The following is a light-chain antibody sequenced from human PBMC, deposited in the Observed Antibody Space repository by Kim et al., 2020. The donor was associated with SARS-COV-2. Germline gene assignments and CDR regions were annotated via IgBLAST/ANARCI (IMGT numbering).Light chain of an antibody. J-gene: IGLJ2*01. CDR3: NSYTMSSTPL. CDR2: DVS. V-gene: IGLV2-14*02. Sequence: QSALTQPASVSGSPGQSITISCTGTSSDVGSYNLVSWYQQHPGKAPKLMIYDVSVRPSGVSNRFSGSKSGNTASLTISGLQAEDEADYYCNSYTMSSTPLFGGGTQLTVL. CDR1: SSDVGSYNL.